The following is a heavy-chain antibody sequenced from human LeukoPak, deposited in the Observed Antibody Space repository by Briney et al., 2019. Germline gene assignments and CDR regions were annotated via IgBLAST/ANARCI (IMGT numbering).Heavy chain of an antibody. V-gene: IGHV4-38-2*02. CDR1: GHSISDDFF. CDR2: ISHSGST. Sequence: PSETLSLTCTVSGHSISDDFFWGWIRQPPGKSLEWIGNISHSGSTYSNPSLNSRVTMSLDTFKNQFSLKVTSVTTADTAVYYCTTRPLGSCSGNSCQGLDYWGQGTLVTVSS. D-gene: IGHD2-2*01. J-gene: IGHJ4*02. CDR3: TTRPLGSCSGNSCQGLDY.